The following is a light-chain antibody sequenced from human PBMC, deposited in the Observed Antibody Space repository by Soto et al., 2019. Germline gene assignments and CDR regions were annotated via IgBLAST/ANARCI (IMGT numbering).Light chain of an antibody. CDR2: EVS. CDR3: NSYTSSSTLV. CDR1: SSDIGGYNY. Sequence: QSVLTQPASVSGSPGQSITISCTGSSSDIGGYNYVSWYQQHPATAPKLIIFEVSNRPSGVSTRFSGSKSGYTASLTISGLQAEDEAHYYCNSYTSSSTLVFGGGTQLTVL. J-gene: IGLJ2*01. V-gene: IGLV2-14*01.